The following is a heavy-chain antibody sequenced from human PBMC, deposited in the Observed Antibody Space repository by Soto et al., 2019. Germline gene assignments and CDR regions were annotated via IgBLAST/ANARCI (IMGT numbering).Heavy chain of an antibody. CDR1: GGSISSRGYY. J-gene: IGHJ4*02. Sequence: PSETLSLTCSVSGGSISSRGYYWGWIRQPPGKGLEWIATIYYSGTAYYNPSLKSRVTISVDTSKNQFSLRLTSVTAADTAVYYCATHPPYGPLDHWGQGTLVTVSS. V-gene: IGHV4-39*01. CDR2: IYYSGTA. CDR3: ATHPPYGPLDH. D-gene: IGHD4-17*01.